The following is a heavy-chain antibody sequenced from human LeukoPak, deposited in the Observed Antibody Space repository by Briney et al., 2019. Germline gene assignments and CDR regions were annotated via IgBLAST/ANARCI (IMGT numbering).Heavy chain of an antibody. Sequence: SETLSLTCTVSSGSISNSSYFWGWIRQPPGKGLEWIGTVYYSGSTYYNPSLKSRVTISVDTSKNQFSLKLSSVTAADTAVYYCARDGEYYDILTGYPWAFDIWGQGTMVTVSS. CDR3: ARDGEYYDILTGYPWAFDI. V-gene: IGHV4-39*07. D-gene: IGHD3-9*01. CDR2: VYYSGST. CDR1: SGSISNSSYF. J-gene: IGHJ3*02.